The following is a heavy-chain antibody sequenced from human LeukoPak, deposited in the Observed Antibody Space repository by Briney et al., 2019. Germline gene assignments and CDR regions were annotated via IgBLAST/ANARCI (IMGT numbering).Heavy chain of an antibody. CDR2: MNPNSGNT. D-gene: IGHD5-24*01. V-gene: IGHV1-8*01. CDR3: ARDNKAPGYYYGMDV. CDR1: GYTFTSYD. J-gene: IGHJ6*02. Sequence: GASVKVSCKASGYTFTSYDINWVRQATGQGLEWMGWMNPNSGNTGYAQKFQGRVTMTRNTSISTAYMELSSLRSEDTAVYYCARDNKAPGYYYGMDVWGQGTTVTVSS.